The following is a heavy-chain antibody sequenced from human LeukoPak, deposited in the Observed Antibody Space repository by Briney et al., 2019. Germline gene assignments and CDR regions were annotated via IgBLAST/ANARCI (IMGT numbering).Heavy chain of an antibody. V-gene: IGHV3-15*07. D-gene: IGHD3-22*01. CDR1: GFTFSHAW. CDR3: TTGGDDSSGYLDAFDI. CDR2: IKRKTDGGTT. Sequence: GGSLRLSCAASGFTFSHAWMNWVRQAPGKGLEWVGRIKRKTDGGTTDYAAPVKGRFTISRDDSKNTLYLQMNSLKTEDTAVYYCTTGGDDSSGYLDAFDIWGQGTMVTVSS. J-gene: IGHJ3*02.